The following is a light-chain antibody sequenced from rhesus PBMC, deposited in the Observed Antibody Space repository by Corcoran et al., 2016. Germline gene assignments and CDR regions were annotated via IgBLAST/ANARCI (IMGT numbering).Light chain of an antibody. V-gene: IGKV3-24*04. J-gene: IGKJ2*01. CDR1: QRVGSY. CDR2: DAS. CDR3: QPSSNLYS. Sequence: ETVVTQSPATLSLSPGERATLPCRASQRVGSYLSWYQQTPGQAPRLLIYDASSRAPCIPDRFSGTGSGTDFTLTISSLEPEGVGVYYCQPSSNLYSFGQGTKVEIK.